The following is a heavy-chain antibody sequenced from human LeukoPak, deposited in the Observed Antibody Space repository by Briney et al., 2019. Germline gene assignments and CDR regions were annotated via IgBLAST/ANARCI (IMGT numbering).Heavy chain of an antibody. V-gene: IGHV5-51*01. CDR2: IYPGDSDT. J-gene: IGHJ6*02. CDR3: ARQSYYCTNGVCNYYYYGVDV. CDR1: GYSFTSYW. D-gene: IGHD2-8*01. Sequence: GESLKISCKGSGYSFTSYWIGWVRQMPGKGLEWMGIIYPGDSDTRYSPSFQGQVTISADKSISTAYLQWSSLKASDTAMYYCARQSYYCTNGVCNYYYYGVDVWGQGTTVTVSS.